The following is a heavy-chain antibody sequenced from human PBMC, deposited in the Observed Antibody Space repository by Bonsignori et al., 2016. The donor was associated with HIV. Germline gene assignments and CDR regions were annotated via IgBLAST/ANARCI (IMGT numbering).Heavy chain of an antibody. CDR2: IYWDDDK. D-gene: IGHD3-22*01. CDR3: AHHISMIVAFDY. V-gene: IGHV2-5*02. Sequence: RQAPGKALEWLALIYWDDDKRYSPISEEQAHHHQGHLQNQVVLTMTNMDPVDTATYYCAHHISMIVAFDYWGQGTLVTVSS. J-gene: IGHJ4*02.